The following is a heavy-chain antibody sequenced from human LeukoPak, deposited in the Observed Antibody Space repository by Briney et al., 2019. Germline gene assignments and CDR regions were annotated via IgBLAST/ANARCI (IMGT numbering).Heavy chain of an antibody. CDR3: VRDYSGYDRFDS. V-gene: IGHV3-23*01. Sequence: SGGSLRLSCAASGFTFWSYAMSWVRQAPGKGLEWVSAISSGGDSTYYADSVKGRFTVSRDNSMNTLYLQMNSLRIDDTAVYYCVRDYSGYDRFDSWGQGTLVTVSS. CDR2: ISSGGDST. J-gene: IGHJ4*02. D-gene: IGHD5-12*01. CDR1: GFTFWSYA.